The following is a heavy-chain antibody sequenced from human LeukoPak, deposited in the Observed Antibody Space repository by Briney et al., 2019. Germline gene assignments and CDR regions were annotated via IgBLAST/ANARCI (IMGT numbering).Heavy chain of an antibody. CDR3: ARDPFSGSYYGSLDY. J-gene: IGHJ4*02. CDR2: IIPIFGTA. CDR1: GYTFTNFA. V-gene: IGHV1-69*13. D-gene: IGHD1-26*01. Sequence: SVKVSCKGSGYTFTNFAINLVRQAPGQGVEWMGGIIPIFGTANYAQKFQGRVTITADESTSTAYMELSSLRSEDTAVYYCARDPFSGSYYGSLDYWGQGTLVTVSS.